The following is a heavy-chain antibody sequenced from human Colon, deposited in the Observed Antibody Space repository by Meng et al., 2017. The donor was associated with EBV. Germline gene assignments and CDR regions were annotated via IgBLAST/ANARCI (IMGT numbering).Heavy chain of an antibody. CDR3: ARVRVIPAAVGFDY. Sequence: QGPLEGSGPGLVEPWGTLSPPGAVAGGSIGTSDWWSWVRQPPGKGLEWIGEIYRGGGTNYNPSFKSRVTISVDTSNHHFSLKLSYVPAADTAVYYCARVRVIPAAVGFDYWGQGTLVTVSS. J-gene: IGHJ4*02. V-gene: IGHV4-4*02. D-gene: IGHD2-2*01. CDR1: GGSIGTSDW. CDR2: IYRGGGT.